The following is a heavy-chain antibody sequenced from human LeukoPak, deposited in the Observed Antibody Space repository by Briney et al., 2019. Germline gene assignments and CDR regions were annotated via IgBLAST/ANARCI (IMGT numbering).Heavy chain of an antibody. V-gene: IGHV4-39*02. J-gene: IGHJ4*02. CDR1: GGSISSSNYC. CDR3: ARLSSSDWYPFDF. CDR2: IYYSGST. Sequence: PSGTLSLTCTVSGGSISSSNYCWGSIRQPPGKGLEWIGSIYYSGSTYYTASLMSRVTISVDTSKNHFSMKLSSVTAADTAVYYCARLSSSDWYPFDFWGQGTLVSVSS. D-gene: IGHD6-19*01.